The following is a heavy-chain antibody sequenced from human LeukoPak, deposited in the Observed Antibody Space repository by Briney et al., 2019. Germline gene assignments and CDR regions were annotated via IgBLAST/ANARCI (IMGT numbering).Heavy chain of an antibody. CDR2: SAHDEVGK. J-gene: IGHJ4*02. CDR3: AKDRGYGEHEPFES. V-gene: IGHV3-30*18. Sequence: PGGSLRLSCVGSGFTFSDYAIHWVRQAPGKGLEWVAVSAHDEVGKQFADSVKGRFTLSRDNSRDSVHLQMNRLRDEDTAAYYCAKDRGYGEHEPFESWGQGSLVTVSS. CDR1: GFTFSDYA. D-gene: IGHD4/OR15-4a*01.